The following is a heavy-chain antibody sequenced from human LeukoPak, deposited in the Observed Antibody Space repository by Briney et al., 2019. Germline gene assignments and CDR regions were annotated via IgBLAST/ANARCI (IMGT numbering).Heavy chain of an antibody. CDR1: GFSFSNSW. V-gene: IGHV3-74*01. CDR3: ARDYLGWFDP. J-gene: IGHJ5*02. CDR2: ISNVGSST. Sequence: GGSLRLSCAASGFSFSNSWMHWVRQAPGKGLVWVSRISNVGSSTNYADSVKGRFTISRDSAKNTLYLQMNSLRAEDTAVYYCARDYLGWFDPWGQGTLVTVSS.